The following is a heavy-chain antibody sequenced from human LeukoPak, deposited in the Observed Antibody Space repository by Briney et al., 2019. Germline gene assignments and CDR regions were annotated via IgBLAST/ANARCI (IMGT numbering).Heavy chain of an antibody. V-gene: IGHV1-2*02. CDR1: GYTFTGYY. J-gene: IGHJ6*02. D-gene: IGHD3-10*01. CDR3: ARDKYYGSGSYYNWLTDVYYYYGMDV. Sequence: ASVKVSCKASGYTFTGYYMHWVRQAPGQGLEWMGWINPNSGGTNYAQKFQGRVTMTRDTSISTAYMELSRLRSDDTAVYYCARDKYYGSGSYYNWLTDVYYYYGMDVWGQGTTVTVSS. CDR2: INPNSGGT.